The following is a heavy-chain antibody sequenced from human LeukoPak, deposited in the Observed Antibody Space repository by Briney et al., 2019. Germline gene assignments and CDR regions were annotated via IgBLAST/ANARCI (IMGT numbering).Heavy chain of an antibody. CDR2: ISYDGSNK. Sequence: GGSLRLSCAASGFTFSSYAMHWVRQAPGKGLEWVAVISYDGSNKYYADSVKGRFTISRDNSKHTLYLQMNSLRAEDTAVYYCARDRAEWGMDVWGQGTTVTVSS. V-gene: IGHV3-30-3*01. CDR3: ARDRAEWGMDV. CDR1: GFTFSSYA. J-gene: IGHJ6*02. D-gene: IGHD3-3*01.